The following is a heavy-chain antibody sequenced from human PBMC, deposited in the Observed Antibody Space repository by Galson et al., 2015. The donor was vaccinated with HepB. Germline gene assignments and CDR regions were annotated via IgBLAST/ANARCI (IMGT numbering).Heavy chain of an antibody. J-gene: IGHJ4*02. CDR3: AKDLVWAVAGRSERGFDY. Sequence: SLRLSCAASGFTFSSYAMSWVRQAPGKGLEWVSAISGSGGSTYYADSVKGRFTISRDNSKNTLYLQMNSLRAEDTAVYYCAKDLVWAVAGRSERGFDYWGQGTLVTVSS. V-gene: IGHV3-23*01. CDR1: GFTFSSYA. CDR2: ISGSGGST. D-gene: IGHD6-19*01.